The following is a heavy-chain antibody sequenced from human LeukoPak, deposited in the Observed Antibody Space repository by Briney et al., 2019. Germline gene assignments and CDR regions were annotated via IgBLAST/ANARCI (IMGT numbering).Heavy chain of an antibody. V-gene: IGHV1-8*01. CDR1: GYTFTSYD. CDR2: MNPNSGNT. J-gene: IGHJ4*02. CDR3: ATGVVVVPAATYFDY. D-gene: IGHD2-2*01. Sequence: ASVKVSCKASGYTFTSYDINWVRQATGQGLEWMGWMNPNSGNTGYAQKFQGRVTMTEDTSTDTAYMELSSLRSEDTAVYYCATGVVVVPAATYFDYWGQGTLVTVSS.